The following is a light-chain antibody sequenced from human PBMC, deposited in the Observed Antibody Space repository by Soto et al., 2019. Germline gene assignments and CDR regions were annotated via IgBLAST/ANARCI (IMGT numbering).Light chain of an antibody. V-gene: IGLV2-14*01. Sequence: QSALTQPASVSGSPGQSITISCTGTSSDVGGYNYVSWYQQHPGKAPKLMIYDVSNRPSGVSNRFSGSKSGNTAFLTISGLQAEDEADYYCSSYTSSSGFGTGTKVTLL. CDR3: SSYTSSSG. CDR2: DVS. J-gene: IGLJ1*01. CDR1: SSDVGGYNY.